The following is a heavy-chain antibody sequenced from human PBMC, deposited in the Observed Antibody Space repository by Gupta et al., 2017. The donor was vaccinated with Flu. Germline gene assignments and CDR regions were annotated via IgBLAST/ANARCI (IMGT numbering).Heavy chain of an antibody. CDR2: ISSASSYT. Sequence: RQAPGKGLEWVSSISSASSYTYYADSLKGRFTISRDNAKNSLYLQMNSLRAEDTAVYYCARDIGIAVAGEFDYWGQGTLVNVSS. D-gene: IGHD6-19*01. CDR3: ARDIGIAVAGEFDY. V-gene: IGHV3-21*01. J-gene: IGHJ4*02.